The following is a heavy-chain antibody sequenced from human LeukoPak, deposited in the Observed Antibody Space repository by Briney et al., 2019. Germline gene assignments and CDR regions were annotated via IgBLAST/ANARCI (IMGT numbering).Heavy chain of an antibody. CDR1: GGSISSYY. J-gene: IGHJ4*02. CDR3: ARSAGSGFQLDY. V-gene: IGHV4-4*07. CDR2: SYTTGSS. Sequence: SETLSLTCNVSGGSISSYYWSLIRQPAGKGLEWIGRSYTTGSSNYNPSLKSRVTMSLDTSNQFSLKLSSVTAADTAVYYCARSAGSGFQLDYWGQGILVTVSS.